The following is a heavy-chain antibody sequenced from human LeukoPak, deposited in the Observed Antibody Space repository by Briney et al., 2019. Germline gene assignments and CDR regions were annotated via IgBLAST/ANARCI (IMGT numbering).Heavy chain of an antibody. CDR1: GYSFTSYW. J-gene: IGHJ3*02. Sequence: GESLKISCKGSGYSFTSYWIGWVRQMPGKGLEWMGIIYPGDSDTRYSPSFQGQVTISADKSISTAYLQWSSLKASDTAMYYCARPRHSSQDYDILTGYRSVDAFDIWGQGTMVTVSS. V-gene: IGHV5-51*01. CDR3: ARPRHSSQDYDILTGYRSVDAFDI. CDR2: IYPGDSDT. D-gene: IGHD3-9*01.